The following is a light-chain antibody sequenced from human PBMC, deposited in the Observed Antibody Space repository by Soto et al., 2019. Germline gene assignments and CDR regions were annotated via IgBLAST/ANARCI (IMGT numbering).Light chain of an antibody. CDR3: SSYAGSKNFEMGV. V-gene: IGLV2-8*01. J-gene: IGLJ2*01. Sequence: QSALTQPPSASGSPGQSVTISCTGTSSDVGGYNYVSWYQQHPGKAPKLMIYEVSKRPSGVPDRFSGSKSGNTASLTVSGLQAEDEADYYCSSYAGSKNFEMGVFGGGTKLTVL. CDR1: SSDVGGYNY. CDR2: EVS.